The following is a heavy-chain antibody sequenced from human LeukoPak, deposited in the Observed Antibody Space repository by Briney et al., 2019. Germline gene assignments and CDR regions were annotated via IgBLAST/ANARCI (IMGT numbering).Heavy chain of an antibody. CDR3: ARGMITFDY. D-gene: IGHD3-16*01. Sequence: GGSLRLSCEASGFTFSNYNMNWVRQAPGKAMEWVSSITRSGTYIFYADSVKGRFTISRDNAKNSLYLQMNSLRAEDTALYYCARGMITFDYWGQGTLVTVSS. V-gene: IGHV3-21*04. J-gene: IGHJ4*02. CDR2: ITRSGTYI. CDR1: GFTFSNYN.